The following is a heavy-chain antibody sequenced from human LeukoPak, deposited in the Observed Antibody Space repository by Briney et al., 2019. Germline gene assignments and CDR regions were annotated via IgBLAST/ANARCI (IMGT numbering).Heavy chain of an antibody. Sequence: ASVKVSCKASGYTFTGYYMHWVRQAPGQGLEWMGWINPNSGGTNYAQKFQGRVTMTRDTSISTAYMELSRLRSDDTAVYYCARVRHDYDFWSGNLPYYYYYYMDVWGRGTTVTVSS. CDR1: GYTFTGYY. CDR2: INPNSGGT. J-gene: IGHJ6*03. V-gene: IGHV1-2*02. CDR3: ARVRHDYDFWSGNLPYYYYYYMDV. D-gene: IGHD3-3*01.